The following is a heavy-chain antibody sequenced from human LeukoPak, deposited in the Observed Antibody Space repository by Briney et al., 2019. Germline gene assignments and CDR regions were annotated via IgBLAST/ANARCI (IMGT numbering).Heavy chain of an antibody. V-gene: IGHV3-30-3*01. CDR1: GFTFSSYA. Sequence: PGRSLRLSCAASGFTFSSYAMHWVRQAPGKGLEWVAVISYDGSNKYYADSVKGRFTISRDNSKNTLYLQMNSLRAEDTAVYYCAKDSAPYCSSTSCYTGSAFDIWGQGTMVTVSS. J-gene: IGHJ3*02. D-gene: IGHD2-2*02. CDR3: AKDSAPYCSSTSCYTGSAFDI. CDR2: ISYDGSNK.